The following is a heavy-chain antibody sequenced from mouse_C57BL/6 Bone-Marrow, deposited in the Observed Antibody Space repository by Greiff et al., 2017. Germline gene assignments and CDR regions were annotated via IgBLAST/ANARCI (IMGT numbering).Heavy chain of an antibody. J-gene: IGHJ2*01. Sequence: VQLQQPGAELVMPGASVKLSCKASGYTFTSYWMHWVKQRPGQGLEWIGEIDPSDSYTNYNQKFKGKSTLTVDTSSSTAYLQLSSLTYEDSAVYYCAITTTVGAGDYWGQGTTLTVSS. V-gene: IGHV1-69*01. D-gene: IGHD1-1*01. CDR1: GYTFTSYW. CDR2: IDPSDSYT. CDR3: AITTTVGAGDY.